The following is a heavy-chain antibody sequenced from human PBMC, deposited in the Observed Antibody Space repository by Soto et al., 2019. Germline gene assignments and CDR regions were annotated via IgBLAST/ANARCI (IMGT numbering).Heavy chain of an antibody. Sequence: VQLLESGGDLVHPGASLRLSCAASGFAFSSHPMSWVRQAPEKGLEWVAGISDSGSLTYNADSVRGRFTISRDNSKDTLYLQMNSLRVDDTAVYYCGKERRGSGWSVCNFWGQGSLVTVSS. D-gene: IGHD6-19*01. V-gene: IGHV3-23*01. CDR2: ISDSGSLT. J-gene: IGHJ4*02. CDR1: GFAFSSHP. CDR3: GKERRGSGWSVCNF.